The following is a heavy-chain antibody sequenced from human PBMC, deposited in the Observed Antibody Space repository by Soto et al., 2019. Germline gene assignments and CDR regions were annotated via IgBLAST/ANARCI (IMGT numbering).Heavy chain of an antibody. Sequence: SETLSLTCAVAGGSISRGGYSWSWIRQPPGKGLEWIGYIYHSGSTYYNPSLKSRVTISVDRSKNQFSLKLSSVTAADTAVYYCARVPGPWGQGTLVTV. CDR2: IYHSGST. J-gene: IGHJ5*02. CDR1: GGSISRGGYS. CDR3: ARVPGP. V-gene: IGHV4-30-2*01.